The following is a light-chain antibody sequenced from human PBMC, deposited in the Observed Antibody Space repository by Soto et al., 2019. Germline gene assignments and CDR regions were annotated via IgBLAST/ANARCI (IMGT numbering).Light chain of an antibody. Sequence: EIVLTQSPATLSVSPGDRATLSCRASQSVSRYLAWNQQKAGQAPRLVMYDAATRATGIPDRFSGSGSGTDFTLTISSLEPEDFAVYYCQQRGNWPLTFGQGTRLEIQ. V-gene: IGKV3-11*01. CDR3: QQRGNWPLT. CDR2: DAA. CDR1: QSVSRY. J-gene: IGKJ5*01.